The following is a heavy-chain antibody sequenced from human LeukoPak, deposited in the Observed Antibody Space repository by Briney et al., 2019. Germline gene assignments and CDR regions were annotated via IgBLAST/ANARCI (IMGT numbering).Heavy chain of an antibody. J-gene: IGHJ6*03. CDR2: IYPGDSDT. V-gene: IGHV5-51*01. CDR1: GYSFTSYW. D-gene: IGHD3-10*01. Sequence: GESLKISCKGSGYSFTSYWIGWVRQMPGKGLEWMGIIYPGDSDTRYSPSFQGQVTISADKSISTAYPQWSSLKASDTAMYYCARFHGSGSYYRIPRVEFTYMDVWGKGTTVTISS. CDR3: ARFHGSGSYYRIPRVEFTYMDV.